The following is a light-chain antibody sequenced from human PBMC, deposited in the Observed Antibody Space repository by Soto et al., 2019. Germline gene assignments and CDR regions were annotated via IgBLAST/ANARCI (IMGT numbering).Light chain of an antibody. V-gene: IGKV3-20*01. CDR1: QSVSSSN. Sequence: EIVLTQSPGTLSLSPGERATLSCRASQSVSSSNLAWYQQKPGQAPRLLIYGASSRATGIPDRFSGSGSGTDFTLTISRLESEDFAVYYCQQDGRTPRTFGQGTKVEIK. CDR3: QQDGRTPRT. J-gene: IGKJ1*01. CDR2: GAS.